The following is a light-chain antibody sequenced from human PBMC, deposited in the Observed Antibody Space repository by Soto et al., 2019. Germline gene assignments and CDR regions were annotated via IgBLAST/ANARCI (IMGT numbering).Light chain of an antibody. CDR1: TSNIGSNT. Sequence: QLVLTQPPSASGTPGQRVTISCSGSTSNIGSNTLNWYQHLPGAAPKLLIYSDDQRPSGVPDRFSGSKSGTSASLAISGLQSDDEADYYCAAWDDSLNGPLFGAGTQLTVL. CDR3: AAWDDSLNGPL. V-gene: IGLV1-44*01. J-gene: IGLJ2*01. CDR2: SDD.